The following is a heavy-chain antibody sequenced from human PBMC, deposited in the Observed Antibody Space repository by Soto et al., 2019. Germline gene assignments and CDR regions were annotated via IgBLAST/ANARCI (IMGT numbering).Heavy chain of an antibody. V-gene: IGHV3-7*01. D-gene: IGHD3-3*01. Sequence: PGGSLRLSCAASGFTFSSYWMSWVRQAPGKGLEWVANIKQDGSEKYYVDSVKGRFTISRDNAKNSLYLQMNSLRAEDTAVYYCARHPTVATIFGVVISHYYMDVWGRGTSVTVSS. CDR3: ARHPTVATIFGVVISHYYMDV. CDR2: IKQDGSEK. J-gene: IGHJ6*03. CDR1: GFTFSSYW.